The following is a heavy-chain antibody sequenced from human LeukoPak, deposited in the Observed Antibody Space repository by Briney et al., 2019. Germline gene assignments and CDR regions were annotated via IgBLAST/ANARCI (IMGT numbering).Heavy chain of an antibody. D-gene: IGHD3-22*01. V-gene: IGHV4-59*12. J-gene: IGHJ4*02. CDR3: ARERGPRNYYDSSGHDY. CDR2: IYYSGST. Sequence: SETLSLTCTVSGGSLASYYWSWIRQPPGKGLEWIGYIYYSGSTNYNPSLKGRVTISIDTSKNQFSLKLSSVTAADTAVYYCARERGPRNYYDSSGHDYWGQGTLVTVSS. CDR1: GGSLASYY.